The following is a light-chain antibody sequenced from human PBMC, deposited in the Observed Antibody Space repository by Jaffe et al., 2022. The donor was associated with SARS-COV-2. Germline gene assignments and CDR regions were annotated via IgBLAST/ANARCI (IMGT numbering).Light chain of an antibody. Sequence: SYELTQPPSVSVSPGQAASITCSGDELGDKYVCWYQRKPGQSPVLVIYQDDKRPSGIPERFSGSNSGNTATLTISGTQAMDEADYYCQAWDSSIAVFGGGTKLTVL. CDR3: QAWDSSIAV. J-gene: IGLJ3*02. CDR1: ELGDKY. CDR2: QDD. V-gene: IGLV3-1*01.